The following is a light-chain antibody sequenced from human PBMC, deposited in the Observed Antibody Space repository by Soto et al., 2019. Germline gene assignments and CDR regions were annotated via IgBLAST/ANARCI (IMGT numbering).Light chain of an antibody. V-gene: IGKV3-11*01. J-gene: IGKJ2*01. CDR1: QSVSSS. Sequence: EIVLTQSPATLSLFPGERATLSCRASQSVSSSLAWYQQEPGQAPRLLIYDASNRATGIPARFSGSGSGTDFTLSISSLEPEDCAVYYCQQRGNWPRTFGQGTKLEIK. CDR2: DAS. CDR3: QQRGNWPRT.